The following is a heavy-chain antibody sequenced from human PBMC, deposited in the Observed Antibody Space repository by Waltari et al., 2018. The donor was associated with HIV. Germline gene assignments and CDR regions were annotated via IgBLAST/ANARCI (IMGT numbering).Heavy chain of an antibody. CDR1: GGSVRSGNYY. J-gene: IGHJ4*02. V-gene: IGHV4-61*01. Sequence: QVQLQESGPGLVKPSETLSLICTVSGGSVRSGNYYWIWIRQPPGRGLEWIAYIHHSGSANYNPSLKSRVTIAADTSKNQFSLKVSSVTAADTAVYYCATVASIDWNSNYYTGGHFDYWGQGTLVTVSS. D-gene: IGHD4-4*01. CDR2: IHHSGSA. CDR3: ATVASIDWNSNYYTGGHFDY.